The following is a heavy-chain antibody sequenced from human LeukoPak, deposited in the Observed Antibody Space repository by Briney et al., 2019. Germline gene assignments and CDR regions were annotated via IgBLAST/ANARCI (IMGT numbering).Heavy chain of an antibody. Sequence: SETLSLTCTVSGGSISSYYWSWIRQPPGKGLEWIGYIYYSGSTNYIPSLKSRVTISVDTSKNQFSLKLSSVTAADTAVYYCASGSGWLDAFDIWGQGTVVTVSS. D-gene: IGHD6-19*01. CDR1: GGSISSYY. CDR3: ASGSGWLDAFDI. V-gene: IGHV4-59*08. J-gene: IGHJ3*02. CDR2: IYYSGST.